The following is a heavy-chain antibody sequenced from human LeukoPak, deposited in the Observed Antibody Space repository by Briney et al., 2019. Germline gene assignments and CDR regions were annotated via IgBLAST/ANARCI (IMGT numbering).Heavy chain of an antibody. D-gene: IGHD3-3*01. CDR3: ARHMSYYDYWSGYYGYAFDM. CDR2: FYYSGST. J-gene: IGHJ3*02. Sequence: SETLSLTCTVSGGSISSYYLSWIRQPPGKGREWIGTFYYSGSTYYNPSLKSRVTISVDTSKNQLSLRLNSVTAADTAVYYCARHMSYYDYWSGYYGYAFDMWGQGTLVTVSS. V-gene: IGHV4-39*01. CDR1: GGSISSYY.